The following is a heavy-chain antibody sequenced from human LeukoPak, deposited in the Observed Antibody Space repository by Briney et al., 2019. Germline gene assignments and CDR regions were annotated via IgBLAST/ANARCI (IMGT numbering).Heavy chain of an antibody. CDR3: AEWGSHFNY. CDR2: TSPDGRDT. Sequence: GGSLRLSCAASGFTFGTSWMSWFRQAPGTGLEWVAHTSPDGRDTYYVDSVKGRFIISRDNPKNSLYLQMNSLRAEDTAVYYCAEWGSHFNYWGQGTLVTVSS. V-gene: IGHV3-7*01. J-gene: IGHJ4*02. D-gene: IGHD3-16*01. CDR1: GFTFGTSW.